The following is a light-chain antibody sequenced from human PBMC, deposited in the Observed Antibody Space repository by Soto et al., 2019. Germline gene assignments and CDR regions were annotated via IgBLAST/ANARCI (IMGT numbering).Light chain of an antibody. J-gene: IGKJ1*01. CDR3: QQYSSYWT. V-gene: IGKV1-5*03. CDR1: QSISSW. CDR2: KAS. Sequence: MTHSPSTLSASVGDRVTITCRASQSISSWLAWYQQKPGKAPNLLIYKASYLASGVPSRFSGGGSGTEFTLTISSLQPDDFATYYCQQYSSYWTFGQGTKVDIK.